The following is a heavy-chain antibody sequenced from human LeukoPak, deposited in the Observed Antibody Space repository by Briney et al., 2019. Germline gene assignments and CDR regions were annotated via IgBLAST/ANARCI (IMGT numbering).Heavy chain of an antibody. V-gene: IGHV3-23*01. CDR3: ARRRGYDYVWGSYRYYFDY. CDR2: ISGSGGST. CDR1: GFTFSSYG. Sequence: GGSLRLSCAASGFTFSSYGMSWVRQAPGKGLEWVSTISGSGGSTYYADSVKGRFTISRDNSKNTLYLQMNSLRAEDTAVYYCARRRGYDYVWGSYRYYFDYWGQGTLVTVSS. D-gene: IGHD3-16*02. J-gene: IGHJ4*02.